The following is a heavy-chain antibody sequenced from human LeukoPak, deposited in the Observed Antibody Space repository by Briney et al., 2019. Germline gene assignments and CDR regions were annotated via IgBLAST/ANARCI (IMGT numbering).Heavy chain of an antibody. D-gene: IGHD5-24*01. J-gene: IGHJ4*02. CDR3: ARAFGYNYIFDY. CDR2: ISSSSSYI. Sequence: GGSLRLSCAASGFTFSSYSMIWVRQAPGKGLEWVSSISSSSSYIYYADSVKGRFTISRDNATNSLYLQMNSLRAEDTAVYYCARAFGYNYIFDYWGQGTLVTVSS. CDR1: GFTFSSYS. V-gene: IGHV3-21*01.